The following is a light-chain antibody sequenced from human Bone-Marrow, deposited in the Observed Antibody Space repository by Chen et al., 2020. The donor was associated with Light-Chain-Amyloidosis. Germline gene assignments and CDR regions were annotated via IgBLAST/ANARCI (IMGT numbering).Light chain of an antibody. CDR1: SSDVGGDNH. Sequence: QSALTQPASVSGSPGQSITISCTGTSSDVGGDNHVSWYQQHPDKAPKLMIYEVTNRPSWVPARVSVSKSDNTASLTISGLQTEDEADYFCSSYTITNTLVFGSGTRVTVL. CDR2: EVT. CDR3: SSYTITNTLV. J-gene: IGLJ1*01. V-gene: IGLV2-14*01.